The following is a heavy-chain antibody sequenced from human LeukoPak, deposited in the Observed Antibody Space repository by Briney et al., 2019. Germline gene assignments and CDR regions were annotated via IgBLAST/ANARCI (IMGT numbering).Heavy chain of an antibody. V-gene: IGHV3-74*01. CDR2: IKSDGSVT. D-gene: IGHD2-21*01. CDR3: ALDINGDLFHI. Sequence: PGGSLRLSCAASGFSFSTYWMHWVRQAPGKGLVWASSIKSDGSVTSYADAVKGRFSLSADNAKNTQYLQMNSLRAEDTAMYYCALDINGDLFHIWGQGTPVTVSS. CDR1: GFSFSTYW. J-gene: IGHJ4*02.